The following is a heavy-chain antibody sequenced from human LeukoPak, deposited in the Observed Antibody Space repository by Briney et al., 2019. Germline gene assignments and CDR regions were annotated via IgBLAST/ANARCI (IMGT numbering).Heavy chain of an antibody. CDR2: IYYSGST. Sequence: SETLSLTCTVSGGSISSGDYYWSWIRQPPGKGLEWIGYIYYSGSTYYNPSLKSRVTISVDTSKNQFSLKLSSVTAADTAVYYCASQFWSGYGTVNAFDIWGQGTMVTVSS. CDR3: ASQFWSGYGTVNAFDI. CDR1: GGSISSGDYY. J-gene: IGHJ3*02. V-gene: IGHV4-30-4*08. D-gene: IGHD3-3*01.